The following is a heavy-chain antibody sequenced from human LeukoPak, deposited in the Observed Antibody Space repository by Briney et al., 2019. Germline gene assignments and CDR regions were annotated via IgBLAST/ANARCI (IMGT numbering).Heavy chain of an antibody. CDR3: ARVKGTRVLDY. CDR1: GYTFTSYY. CDR2: INPSGGST. Sequence: ASVKVSCKASGYTFTSYYMHWVRQAPGQGLEWMGIINPSGGSTSYAQKFQGRVTMTRDTSTSTVYMELSRLRSGDTAVYYCARVKGTRVLDYWGQGTLVTVSS. J-gene: IGHJ4*02. D-gene: IGHD3-10*01. V-gene: IGHV1-46*01.